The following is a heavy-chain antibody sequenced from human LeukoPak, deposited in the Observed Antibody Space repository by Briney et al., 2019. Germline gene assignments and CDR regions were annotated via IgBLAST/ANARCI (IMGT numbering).Heavy chain of an antibody. D-gene: IGHD4/OR15-4a*01. CDR3: ARRAGAYSYPYDY. CDR2: IYSGTI. J-gene: IGHJ4*02. Sequence: GGSLTLSCEDSGFTFRSYEMNWVRQAPGKGLEWVSFIYSGTIHYSDSVKGRFTISRDNSKNTLYLQMNSLRAEDTAVYYCARRAGAYSYPYDYWGQGTLVTVSS. CDR1: GFTFRSYE. V-gene: IGHV3-53*01.